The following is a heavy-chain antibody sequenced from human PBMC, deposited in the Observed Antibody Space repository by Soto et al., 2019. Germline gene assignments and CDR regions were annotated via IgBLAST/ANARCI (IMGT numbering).Heavy chain of an antibody. V-gene: IGHV4-4*02. CDR3: AGAGHKLWFGELSSGYYYGMDV. D-gene: IGHD3-10*01. CDR2: IYHGGST. J-gene: IGHJ6*02. Sequence: SETLSLTCAVSGGSISSSNWWSWVRQPPGKGLEWIGEIYHGGSTNYNPSLKSRVTISVDKSKNQFSLKLSSVTAADTAVYYCAGAGHKLWFGELSSGYYYGMDVWGQGTTVTVSS. CDR1: GGSISSSNW.